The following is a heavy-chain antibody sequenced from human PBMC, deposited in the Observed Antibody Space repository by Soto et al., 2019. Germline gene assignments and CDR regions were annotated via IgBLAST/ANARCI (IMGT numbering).Heavy chain of an antibody. D-gene: IGHD6-13*01. Sequence: ASVKVACKASGYSLSGYYLHWVRQAPGQGPEWMGWINPNSGGTKYVQKFQGRVTMTRDTSISTVYLELSRLISDDTAVYYCARGVGIAAPGPNWFDPWGQGTLVTVSS. CDR2: INPNSGGT. CDR1: GYSLSGYY. CDR3: ARGVGIAAPGPNWFDP. J-gene: IGHJ5*02. V-gene: IGHV1-2*02.